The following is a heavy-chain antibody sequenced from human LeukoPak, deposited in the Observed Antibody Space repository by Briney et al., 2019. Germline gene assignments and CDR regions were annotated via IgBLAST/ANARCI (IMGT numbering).Heavy chain of an antibody. Sequence: GASVKVSCKASGYTFTSYDINCVRQATGQGLEWMGWMNPNSGNTGYAQKFQGRVTITRNTSISTAYMELSSLRSEDTPVYCCAMLCESWCYYYYYRYVGAKGNTDSVSS. J-gene: IGHJ6*03. V-gene: IGHV1-8*03. D-gene: IGHD2-8*02. CDR1: GYTFTSYD. CDR2: MNPNSGNT. CDR3: AMLCESWCYYYYYRYV.